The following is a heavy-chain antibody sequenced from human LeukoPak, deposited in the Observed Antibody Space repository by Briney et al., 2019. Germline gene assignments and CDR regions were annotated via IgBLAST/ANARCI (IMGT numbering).Heavy chain of an antibody. CDR1: GFTFSSYA. CDR3: ARDIAAVGYSGYFDY. J-gene: IGHJ4*02. Sequence: GGSLRLSCAASGFTFSSYAMHWVRQAPGKGLEWVALISYDGSNKYYIDSVKGRFTISRDNSKTTLYLQMNSLRAEDTAVYYCARDIAAVGYSGYFDYWGQGTLVTVSS. D-gene: IGHD6-13*01. V-gene: IGHV3-30-3*01. CDR2: ISYDGSNK.